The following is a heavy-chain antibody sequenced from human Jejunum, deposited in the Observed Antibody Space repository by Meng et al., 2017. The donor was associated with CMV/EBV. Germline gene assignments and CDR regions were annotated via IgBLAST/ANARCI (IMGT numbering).Heavy chain of an antibody. CDR2: MNPNSGNT. CDR3: ANSRSRGIPDY. Sequence: CKASGYTFTSYDINWVRQATGQGLEWMGWMNPNSGNTGYAQKFQGRVTMTRNTSISTAYMELSSPRSEDTAVYYCANSRSRGIPDYWGQGTLVTVSS. CDR1: GYTFTSYD. V-gene: IGHV1-8*01. J-gene: IGHJ4*02. D-gene: IGHD3-16*01.